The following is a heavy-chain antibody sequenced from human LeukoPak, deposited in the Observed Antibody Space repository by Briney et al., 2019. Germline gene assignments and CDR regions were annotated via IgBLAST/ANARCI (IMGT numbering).Heavy chain of an antibody. D-gene: IGHD2-15*01. CDR2: MRRDGNEI. CDR3: AKDPYRVVFATGNYLDP. V-gene: IGHV3-7*04. CDR1: GFTFSTYW. J-gene: IGHJ5*02. Sequence: GGSLRLSCSASGFTFSTYWMSWVRQAPGKGLEWVANMRRDGNEIYYLDSVRGRFTISRDNAKNSLYLQMNSLRAEDTAVYYCAKDPYRVVFATGNYLDPWGQGTLVTVSS.